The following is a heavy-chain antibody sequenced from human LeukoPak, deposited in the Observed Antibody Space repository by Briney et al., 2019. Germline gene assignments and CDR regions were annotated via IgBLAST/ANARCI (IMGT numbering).Heavy chain of an antibody. J-gene: IGHJ4*02. CDR1: GYTFTGYY. V-gene: IGHV1-69*04. CDR2: IIPILGIA. Sequence: ASVKVSCKASGYTFTGYYMYWVRQAPGQGLEWMGRIIPILGIANYAQKFQGRVTITADKSTSTAYMELSSLRSEDTAVYYCARDRASYDYVWGSYPPPYYFDYWGQGTLVTVSS. D-gene: IGHD3-16*02. CDR3: ARDRASYDYVWGSYPPPYYFDY.